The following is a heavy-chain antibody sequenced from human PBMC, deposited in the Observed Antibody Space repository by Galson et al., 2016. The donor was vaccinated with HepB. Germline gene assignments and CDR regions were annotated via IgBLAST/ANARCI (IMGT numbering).Heavy chain of an antibody. D-gene: IGHD3-22*01. CDR3: ARDPYYYYTSGHYFDY. CDR2: INSDGSST. CDR1: GFTFSSYW. J-gene: IGHJ4*02. V-gene: IGHV3-74*01. Sequence: SLRLSCAASGFTFSSYWMHWVRQAPGRGLVWVSRINSDGSSTRYADSVKGRFTISRDNAKNTLYLQMNSLRAEDTAVYYCARDPYYYYTSGHYFDYWGQRTLVTVSS.